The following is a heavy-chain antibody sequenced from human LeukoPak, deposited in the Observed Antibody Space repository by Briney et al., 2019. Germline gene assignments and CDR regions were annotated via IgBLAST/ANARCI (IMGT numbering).Heavy chain of an antibody. Sequence: PGGSLRLSCAASGFTFSSNGIHWVRQAPGKGPEWVAVIWYDGSNKYYADSVRGRFTISRDNSKNTLYLQMDSLRAEDTALYYCVRDYDDYFDYWGQGTLVTVSS. CDR2: IWYDGSNK. J-gene: IGHJ4*02. CDR1: GFTFSSNG. V-gene: IGHV3-33*01. D-gene: IGHD5-12*01. CDR3: VRDYDDYFDY.